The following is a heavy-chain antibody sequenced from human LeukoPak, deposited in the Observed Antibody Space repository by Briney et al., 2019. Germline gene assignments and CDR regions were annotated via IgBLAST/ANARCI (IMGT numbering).Heavy chain of an antibody. V-gene: IGHV1-18*01. D-gene: IGHD2-2*01. J-gene: IGHJ5*02. CDR2: ISAYNGNT. Sequence: GASVKVSCKASGYTFTSYGISWVRQAPGQGLEWMGWISAYNGNTNYAQKLQGRVTMTTDTSTSTAYMELRSLRSDDTAVYYCARDCSSTGCSLPGDWFDPWGQGTLVTVSS. CDR1: GYTFTSYG. CDR3: ARDCSSTGCSLPGDWFDP.